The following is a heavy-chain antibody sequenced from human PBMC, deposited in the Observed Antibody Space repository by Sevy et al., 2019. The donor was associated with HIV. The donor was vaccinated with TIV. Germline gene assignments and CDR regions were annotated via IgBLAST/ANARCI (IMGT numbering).Heavy chain of an antibody. CDR2: ITGSSYST. J-gene: IGHJ4*02. Sequence: GGSLRLSCAASGFTFSSYVMSWVRQAPVKGLEWVSSITGSSYSTFYADSVKGRFTISRDNSRSTLDLQMNSLRAGDTAVYYCAKRGGSGSYYFDNWGQGTLVTVSS. CDR1: GFTFSSYV. CDR3: AKRGGSGSYYFDN. V-gene: IGHV3-23*01. D-gene: IGHD6-19*01.